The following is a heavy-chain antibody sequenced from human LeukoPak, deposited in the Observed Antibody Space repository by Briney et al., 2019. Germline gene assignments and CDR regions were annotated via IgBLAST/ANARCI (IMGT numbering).Heavy chain of an antibody. V-gene: IGHV4-59*01. CDR3: ARESNDAFDI. CDR2: IYYSGST. Sequence: SETLSLTCTVSGGSISSYYWSWIRQPPGKGLEWIGYIYYSGSTNYNPSLKSRVTISVDTSKNQFSLKLSSVTAADTGVYYCARESNDAFDIWGQGTMVTVSS. J-gene: IGHJ3*02. CDR1: GGSISSYY.